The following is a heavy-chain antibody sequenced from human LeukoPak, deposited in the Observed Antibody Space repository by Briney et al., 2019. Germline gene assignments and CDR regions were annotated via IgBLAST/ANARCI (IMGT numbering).Heavy chain of an antibody. CDR3: ARGHTVRGLDV. V-gene: IGHV4-59*01. D-gene: IGHD4-17*01. CDR2: IYGGGTS. CDR1: GGSISGYY. J-gene: IGHJ6*02. Sequence: SETLSLTCTVAGGSISGYYWNWVRQPPGKGLEWLGYIYGGGTSSYNPSLKSRVTMSVDRSKDHFSLELTSVTAADTAIYFCARGHTVRGLDVWGRGTTITVSS.